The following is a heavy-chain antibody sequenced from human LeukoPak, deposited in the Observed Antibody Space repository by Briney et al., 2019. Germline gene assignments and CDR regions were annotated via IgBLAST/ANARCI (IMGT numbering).Heavy chain of an antibody. CDR3: AKDRSSSWYPSYMDV. D-gene: IGHD6-13*01. Sequence: PGGSLRLSCAASGIIFSDYAMTWVRQAPGKGLEWVSGMSAVGGSTYYVDPLKGRFTISRDNSKNTLYLQMNSLRAEDTAVYYCAKDRSSSWYPSYMDVWGKGTTVTVSS. CDR1: GIIFSDYA. V-gene: IGHV3-23*01. J-gene: IGHJ6*03. CDR2: MSAVGGST.